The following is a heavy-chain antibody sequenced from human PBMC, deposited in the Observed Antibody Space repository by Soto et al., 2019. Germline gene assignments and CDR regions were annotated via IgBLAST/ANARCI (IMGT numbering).Heavy chain of an antibody. CDR1: GGSISSGGYY. J-gene: IGHJ6*02. CDR2: IYYSGST. D-gene: IGHD2-15*01. V-gene: IGHV4-31*03. Sequence: QVQLQESGPGLVKPSQTLSLTCTVSGGSISSGGYYWSWIRQHPGKGLEWIGYIYYSGSTYYNPSLKGRVTISVDTSKNQFSLKLSSVTAADTAVYYCARDKEEYCSGGSCYSYYYYGMDVWGQGTTVTVSS. CDR3: ARDKEEYCSGGSCYSYYYYGMDV.